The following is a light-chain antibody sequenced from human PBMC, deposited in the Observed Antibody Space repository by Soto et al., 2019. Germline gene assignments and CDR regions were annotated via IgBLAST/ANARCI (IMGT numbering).Light chain of an antibody. Sequence: EIVLTQSPGTLSLSPGERATLSCRASQSVSSSYLAWYQQKPGQAPRLLIYGASTRATDIPARFSGSGSGSDFTLTISSLQSEDFAVYYCQQYGSSGTFGQGTKVDIK. V-gene: IGKV3-20*01. CDR1: QSVSSSY. J-gene: IGKJ1*01. CDR3: QQYGSSGT. CDR2: GAS.